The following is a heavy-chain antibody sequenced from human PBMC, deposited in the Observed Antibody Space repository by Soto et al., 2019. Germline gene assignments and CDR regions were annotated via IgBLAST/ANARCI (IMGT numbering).Heavy chain of an antibody. D-gene: IGHD4-17*01. J-gene: IGHJ4*02. Sequence: PGGSLRLSCAASGFIFSSYWMHWVRQAPGKGLVWVSRINSDGSTTSYADSVKGRFTISRDNAKNTLYLQMNSLRAEDAAVYYCARVDYGAYYFDYWGQGNLVPVSS. V-gene: IGHV3-74*01. CDR3: ARVDYGAYYFDY. CDR2: INSDGSTT. CDR1: GFIFSSYW.